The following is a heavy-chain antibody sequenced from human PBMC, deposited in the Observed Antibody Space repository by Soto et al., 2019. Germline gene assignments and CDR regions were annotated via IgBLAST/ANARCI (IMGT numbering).Heavy chain of an antibody. D-gene: IGHD3-22*01. CDR3: ARVGPWVPYYYDSSPYTFENWFDP. CDR1: GASISTGGYS. V-gene: IGHV4-30-2*01. J-gene: IGHJ5*02. Sequence: SETLSLTCIVSGASISTGGYSWSWIRQPPGKGPEWIGYIYESGRTHYKPSLKSRASISMDKSRNQFSVRLTSVTAADTAVYYCARVGPWVPYYYDSSPYTFENWFDPWGQGTLVTVSS. CDR2: IYESGRT.